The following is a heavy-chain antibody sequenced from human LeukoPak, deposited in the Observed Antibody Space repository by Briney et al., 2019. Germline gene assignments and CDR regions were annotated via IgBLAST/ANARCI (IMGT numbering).Heavy chain of an antibody. J-gene: IGHJ4*02. CDR1: GFTFSSYG. Sequence: PGGSLRLSCAASGFTFSSYGMHWVRQAPGKGLEWVAVISYDGSNKYYADSVKGRFTISRDNSKNTPYLQMNSLRAEDTAVYYCAKDACSSTSCYDPLRYFDYWGQGTLVTVSS. CDR2: ISYDGSNK. D-gene: IGHD2-2*01. V-gene: IGHV3-30*18. CDR3: AKDACSSTSCYDPLRYFDY.